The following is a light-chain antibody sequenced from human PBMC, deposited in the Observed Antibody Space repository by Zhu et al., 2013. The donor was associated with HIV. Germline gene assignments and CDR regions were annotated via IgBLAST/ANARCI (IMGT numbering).Light chain of an antibody. J-gene: IGKJ4*01. CDR3: QQYTDWPPLT. CDR2: GAS. Sequence: EIVMTQSPGTLSLSPGERATLSCRASQSVSSVYLAWYQHKPGQAPRLLIYGASTRATGIPARFSGSGSGTEFTLTISSFQSEDSAVYYCQQYTDWPPLTFGGGTKVE. CDR1: QSVSSVY. V-gene: IGKV3-15*01.